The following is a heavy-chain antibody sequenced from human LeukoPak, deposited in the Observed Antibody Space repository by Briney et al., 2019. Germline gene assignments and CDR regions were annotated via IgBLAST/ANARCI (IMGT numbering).Heavy chain of an antibody. J-gene: IGHJ4*02. CDR2: IKQDGSER. CDR1: GFTFRSYW. Sequence: GGSLRPSCAASGFTFRSYWMSWVRQAPGKGLEWVANIKQDGSERYYVDSVKGRFTISRDNAKNSLYLQMNSLRAEDTAVYFCARDNDPKSSGWGGYFDYWGQGALVTVSS. V-gene: IGHV3-7*04. CDR3: ARDNDPKSSGWGGYFDY. D-gene: IGHD6-19*01.